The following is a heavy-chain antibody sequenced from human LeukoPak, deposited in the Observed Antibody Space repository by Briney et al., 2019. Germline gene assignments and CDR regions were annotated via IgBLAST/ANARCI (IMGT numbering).Heavy chain of an antibody. CDR1: GFTFDDYA. CDR3: AKDAYGGATFFYYMDV. CDR2: ISWNSGNI. J-gene: IGHJ6*03. Sequence: GGSLRLSCAGSGFTFDDYAMHWVRQTPGKGLEWVSGISWNSGNIAYADFVGGRFTISRDNAKNSLSLQMDSLSDEDTAVYYCAKDAYGGATFFYYMDVWGKGTTVTVSS. V-gene: IGHV3-9*01. D-gene: IGHD2/OR15-2a*01.